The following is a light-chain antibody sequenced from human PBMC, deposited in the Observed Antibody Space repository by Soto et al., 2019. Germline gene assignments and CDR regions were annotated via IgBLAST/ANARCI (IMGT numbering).Light chain of an antibody. V-gene: IGKV1-5*01. CDR3: QQYNSYPFT. J-gene: IGKJ3*01. CDR2: DAS. Sequence: DIQMTQSPSTLSASVGDRVTVTCRASQIISGWLAWYQQKPGKAPKLLIYDASSLESGVPSRFSGSGSGTEFTLTISSLQPDDFATYYCQQYNSYPFTFGHGTKVDTK. CDR1: QIISGW.